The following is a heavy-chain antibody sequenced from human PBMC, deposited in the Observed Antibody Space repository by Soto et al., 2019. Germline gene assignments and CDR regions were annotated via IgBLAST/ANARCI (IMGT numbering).Heavy chain of an antibody. D-gene: IGHD2-2*02. V-gene: IGHV4-31*03. CDR1: GGSISSGGYY. Sequence: QVQLQESGPGLVKPSQTLSLTCTVSGGSISSGGYYWSWIRQHPGKGLEWIGYIYYSGSTYYNPSLMSRVTISVDTSKNQFSLKLSSVTAADTAVYYCARGRYYCSSTSCYTDYFDYWGQGTLVTVSS. J-gene: IGHJ4*02. CDR2: IYYSGST. CDR3: ARGRYYCSSTSCYTDYFDY.